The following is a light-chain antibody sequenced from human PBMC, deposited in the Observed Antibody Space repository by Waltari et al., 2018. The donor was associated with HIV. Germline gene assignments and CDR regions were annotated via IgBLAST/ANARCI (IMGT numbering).Light chain of an antibody. CDR1: SSDVGGFNY. CDR2: DVT. V-gene: IGLV2-14*03. Sequence: QSALTQPASVSGSPGQSITISCTGTSSDVGGFNYVSWYQHHPGKAPKLMIYDVTSRPSGVSNRFSGSKSGNMASLTISGLQAEDEADYYCSSYTSSSTLVVFGGGTKLTVL. J-gene: IGLJ2*01. CDR3: SSYTSSSTLVV.